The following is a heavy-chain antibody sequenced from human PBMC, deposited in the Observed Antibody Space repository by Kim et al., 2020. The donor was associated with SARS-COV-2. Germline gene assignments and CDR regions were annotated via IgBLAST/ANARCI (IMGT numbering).Heavy chain of an antibody. J-gene: IGHJ6*02. CDR3: KKSPGYYYYGMDV. V-gene: IGHV3-21*01. Sequence: KADSAKGRFTHSRDNAKNSLYLKMNSLRAEDTAVYYSKKSPGYYYYGMDVWGQGTTVTVSS.